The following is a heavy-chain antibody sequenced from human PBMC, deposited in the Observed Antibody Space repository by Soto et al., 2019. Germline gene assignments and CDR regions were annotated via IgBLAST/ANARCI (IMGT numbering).Heavy chain of an antibody. CDR1: GGTFSSYT. CDR3: AILRDSSSGVY. Sequence: SVKVSCKAYGGTFSSYTISWVRQAPGQGLEWMGRIIPILGIANYAQKFQGRVTITADKSTSTAYMGLSSLRSEDTAVYYCAILRDSSSGVYWGQGTLVTVSS. D-gene: IGHD6-13*01. CDR2: IIPILGIA. J-gene: IGHJ4*02. V-gene: IGHV1-69*02.